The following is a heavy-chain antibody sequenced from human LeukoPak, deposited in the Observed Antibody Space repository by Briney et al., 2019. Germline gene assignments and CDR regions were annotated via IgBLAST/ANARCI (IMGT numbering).Heavy chain of an antibody. J-gene: IGHJ3*02. D-gene: IGHD4-11*01. Sequence: LSLTCTVSGGSISSGGYYWSWIRQAPGKGLELISYITTSSAYTNYADSVKGRFTISRDNAKNSLYLQMNSLRAEDTAVYYCARASSKIGLAFDIWGQGTMVSVSS. CDR1: GGSISSGGYY. CDR3: ARASSKIGLAFDI. CDR2: ITTSSAYT. V-gene: IGHV3-11*05.